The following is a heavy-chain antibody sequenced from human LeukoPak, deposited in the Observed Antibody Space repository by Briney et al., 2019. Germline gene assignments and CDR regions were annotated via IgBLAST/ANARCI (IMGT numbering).Heavy chain of an antibody. CDR1: GASISSSSYY. CDR3: ARGRWISGSYYNFDY. D-gene: IGHD1-26*01. Sequence: PSETLSLTCSVSGASISSSSYYWGWIRQPPGRGLEWIATINYSGTTHYNPSLKSRVTISADTSNNQFSLKLNSVTAADTAVYYCARGRWISGSYYNFDYWGQGTLVTVSS. J-gene: IGHJ4*02. CDR2: INYSGTT. V-gene: IGHV4-39*07.